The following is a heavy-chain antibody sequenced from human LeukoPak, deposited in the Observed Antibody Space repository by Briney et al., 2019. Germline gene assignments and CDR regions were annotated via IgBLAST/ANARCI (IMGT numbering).Heavy chain of an antibody. CDR2: IQYDGSNE. CDR3: AKVRSYCSSTSCYENWFDP. D-gene: IGHD2-2*01. V-gene: IGHV3-30*02. Sequence: GGSLRLSCAASRFTFSSYGMPWVRQAPGKGLEWVAYIQYDGSNEQYADSVKGRFSISRDSSKNILYLQMNSLRAEDTAVYYCAKVRSYCSSTSCYENWFDPWGQGTLVTVSS. J-gene: IGHJ5*02. CDR1: RFTFSSYG.